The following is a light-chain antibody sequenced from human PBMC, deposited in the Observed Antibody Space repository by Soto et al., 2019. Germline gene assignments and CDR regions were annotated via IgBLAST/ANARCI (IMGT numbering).Light chain of an antibody. CDR1: QSVSSSF. CDR2: GAS. V-gene: IGKV3-20*01. Sequence: EIVLTQSPGTLSLSPRERATLSCRASQSVSSSFLAWYQQKPGQAPRLLIYGASSRATGIPDRFSGSGSGTDFAITISRLEPEDVAVYYCQQYGSTPLTFGGGTKVKIK. J-gene: IGKJ4*01. CDR3: QQYGSTPLT.